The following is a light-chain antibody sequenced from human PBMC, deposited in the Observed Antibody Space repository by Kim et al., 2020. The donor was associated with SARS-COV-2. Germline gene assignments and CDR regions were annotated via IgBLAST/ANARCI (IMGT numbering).Light chain of an antibody. Sequence: GQRVTISCSGSSSNIGSNVVNWYQQLPGTAPKLLIYSNDYRPSGVPDRFSGSKSGTLASLAISGLQSEDEADYYCAAWDDSLNGSVFGGGTQLTVL. J-gene: IGLJ3*02. CDR1: SSNIGSNV. CDR3: AAWDDSLNGSV. CDR2: SND. V-gene: IGLV1-44*01.